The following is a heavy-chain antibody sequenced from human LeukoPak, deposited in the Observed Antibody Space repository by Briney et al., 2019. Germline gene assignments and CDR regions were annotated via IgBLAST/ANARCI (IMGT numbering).Heavy chain of an antibody. CDR1: GGSISSGGYS. CDR3: ARHPSRYYYDSSGYMPDAFDI. J-gene: IGHJ3*02. D-gene: IGHD3-22*01. V-gene: IGHV4-30-2*01. CDR2: IYHSGST. Sequence: PSETLSLTCAVSGGSISSGGYSWSWIRQPPGKGLEWIGYIYHSGSTYYNPSLKSRVTISVDTSKNQFSLKLSSVTAADTAVYYCARHPSRYYYDSSGYMPDAFDIWGQGTMVTVSS.